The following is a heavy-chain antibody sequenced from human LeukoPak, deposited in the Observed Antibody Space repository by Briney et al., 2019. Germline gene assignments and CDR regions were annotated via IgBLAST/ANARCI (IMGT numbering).Heavy chain of an antibody. Sequence: SETLSLTCSVSCDSISNYYWSWLRQPPGKGLEWVGYIYYNGTATYSPSLRSRLTISLSTSKTQFSLRLTSVTAADAAVYYCARTFGSGSYWSHYFDYWGPGAQVIVSS. CDR3: ARTFGSGSYWSHYFDY. J-gene: IGHJ4*02. D-gene: IGHD3-10*01. CDR1: CDSISNYY. CDR2: IYYNGTA. V-gene: IGHV4-59*01.